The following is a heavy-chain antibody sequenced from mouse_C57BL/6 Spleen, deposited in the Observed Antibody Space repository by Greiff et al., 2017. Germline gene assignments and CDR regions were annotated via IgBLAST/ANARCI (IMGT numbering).Heavy chain of an antibody. Sequence: QVQLQQSGAELARPGASVKMSCKASGYTFTSYTMHWVKQRPGQGLEWIGYINPSSGYTKYNQKFKDKATLTADKSSSTAYMQLSSLTSEDSAVYCCARSSHSNEGFAYWGQGTLVTVSA. CDR3: ARSSHSNEGFAY. D-gene: IGHD2-5*01. J-gene: IGHJ3*01. CDR1: GYTFTSYT. CDR2: INPSSGYT. V-gene: IGHV1-4*01.